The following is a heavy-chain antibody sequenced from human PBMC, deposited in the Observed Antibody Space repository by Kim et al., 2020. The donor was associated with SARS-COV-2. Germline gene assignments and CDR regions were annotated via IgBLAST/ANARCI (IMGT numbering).Heavy chain of an antibody. Sequence: GGSLRLSCAASGFTFSDSYMSWIRQAPGKGLEWVSYISGSSTDTKYADSVKGRFTVSRDNAKNSLYLQMNSLRDGDTAVYYCARGAPSLAQWGQGTLVTVSS. V-gene: IGHV3-11*06. CDR2: ISGSSTDT. CDR3: ARGAPSLAQ. CDR1: GFTFSDSY. J-gene: IGHJ4*02.